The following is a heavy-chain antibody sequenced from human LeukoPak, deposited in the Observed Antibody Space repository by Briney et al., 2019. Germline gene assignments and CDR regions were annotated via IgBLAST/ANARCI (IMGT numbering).Heavy chain of an antibody. CDR2: IKQDGSEK. CDR1: GFTFSRYW. Sequence: GGSLRLSCAASGFTFSRYWMSWVRQAPGKGLEWVAHIKQDGSEKYYVDSVRGRFIISRDNANNSLYLQMNSLRGEDTAIYYCARYALITGSRWLGPWGQGTLVTVSS. CDR3: ARYALITGSRWLGP. V-gene: IGHV3-7*01. J-gene: IGHJ5*02. D-gene: IGHD2-8*02.